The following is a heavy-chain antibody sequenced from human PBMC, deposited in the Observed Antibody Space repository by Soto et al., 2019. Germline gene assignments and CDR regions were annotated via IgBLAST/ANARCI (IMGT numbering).Heavy chain of an antibody. J-gene: IGHJ6*02. CDR3: ARNGTLTGYSYGMDV. CDR1: GCTFSDST. D-gene: IGHD1-1*01. CDR2: IIPIFDTA. Sequence: GASVKVSCKASGCTFSDSTINCVRQAPGQLLEWMGGIIPIFDTANYAEKFQGRVTITADESTSTSFMEVSSLRSEDTAVYYCARNGTLTGYSYGMDVWGQGTMVTVSS. V-gene: IGHV1-69*13.